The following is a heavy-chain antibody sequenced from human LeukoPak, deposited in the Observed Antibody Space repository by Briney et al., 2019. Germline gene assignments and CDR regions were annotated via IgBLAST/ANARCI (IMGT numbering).Heavy chain of an antibody. CDR3: ARALRGPSGSAPDAFDI. D-gene: IGHD1-26*01. Sequence: GGSLRLSCAASGFTFSSYSMNWVRQAPGKGLEWVSYISSSSSIIYYADSVKGRFTISRDNAKNSLYLQMNSLRAEDTAVYYCARALRGPSGSAPDAFDIWGQGTMVTVSS. CDR1: GFTFSSYS. J-gene: IGHJ3*02. V-gene: IGHV3-48*01. CDR2: ISSSSSII.